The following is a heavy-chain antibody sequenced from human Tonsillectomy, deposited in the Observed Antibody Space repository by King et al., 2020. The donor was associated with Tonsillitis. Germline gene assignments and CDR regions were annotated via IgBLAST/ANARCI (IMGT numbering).Heavy chain of an antibody. D-gene: IGHD4-23*01. Sequence: QLVQSGAEVKKPGASVKVSCKASGYTFTGYYMHWVRQAPGQGLEWMGWIQPNRGGPNYAQKFQGWVTMNRETSITTAYMELSRLRSDDTAVYYCASSRVYGGNSGFDYWGQGTLLTVSS. CDR1: GYTFTGYY. V-gene: IGHV1-2*04. J-gene: IGHJ4*02. CDR3: ASSRVYGGNSGFDY. CDR2: IQPNRGGP.